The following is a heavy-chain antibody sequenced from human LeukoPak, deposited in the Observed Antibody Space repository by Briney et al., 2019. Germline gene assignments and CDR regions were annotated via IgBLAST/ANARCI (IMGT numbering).Heavy chain of an antibody. D-gene: IGHD3-10*01. Sequence: PGGSLRLSCAASGFTFSSYAMSWVRQAPGKGLEWVSAISGSGGSTYYADSVKGRFTISRDNSKNTLYLQMNSLRAEDAAVYYCAKGTLWFGELLPPDYWGQGTLVTVSS. CDR2: ISGSGGST. J-gene: IGHJ4*02. V-gene: IGHV3-23*01. CDR3: AKGTLWFGELLPPDY. CDR1: GFTFSSYA.